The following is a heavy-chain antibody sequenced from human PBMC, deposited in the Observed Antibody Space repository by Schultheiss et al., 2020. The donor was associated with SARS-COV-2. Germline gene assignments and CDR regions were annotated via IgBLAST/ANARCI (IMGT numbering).Heavy chain of an antibody. Sequence: GGSLRLSCKGSGYSFTSYWIGWVRQMPGKGLEWMGIIYPADSDTRYSPSFQGQVTISADKSISTAYLQWSSLKASDTAMYYCARRQQQNWYFDLWGRGTLVTFSS. CDR1: GYSFTSYW. CDR2: IYPADSDT. V-gene: IGHV5-51*01. D-gene: IGHD6-13*01. J-gene: IGHJ2*01. CDR3: ARRQQQNWYFDL.